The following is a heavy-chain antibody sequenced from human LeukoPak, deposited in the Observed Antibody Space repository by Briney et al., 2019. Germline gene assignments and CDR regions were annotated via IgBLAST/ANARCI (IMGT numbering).Heavy chain of an antibody. D-gene: IGHD2-8*01. CDR1: GFTFSTYA. CDR2: ISGSGGTT. Sequence: PGGSLRLSCAASGFTFSTYAMSWVRQAPGKGLEWVSVISGSGGTTFYADSVKGRFTISRDNAKNSLYLQMNSLRDEDTAVYYCAREKHGVCFSWGQGTLVTVSS. V-gene: IGHV3-23*01. CDR3: AREKHGVCFS. J-gene: IGHJ4*02.